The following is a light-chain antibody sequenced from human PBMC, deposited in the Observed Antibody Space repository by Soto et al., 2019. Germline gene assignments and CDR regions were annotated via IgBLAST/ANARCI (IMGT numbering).Light chain of an antibody. CDR1: QSVNRNY. Sequence: EIVLTHSPATLPLSPGERATLSCRASQSVNRNYLAWYQRKPGQPPRVLIYGASSRATDIPDRFSGSGSGTDFTLTINRLEPEDFAVYYCHQYATSPWKLGQGTKVDIK. CDR2: GAS. V-gene: IGKV3-20*01. J-gene: IGKJ1*01. CDR3: HQYATSPWK.